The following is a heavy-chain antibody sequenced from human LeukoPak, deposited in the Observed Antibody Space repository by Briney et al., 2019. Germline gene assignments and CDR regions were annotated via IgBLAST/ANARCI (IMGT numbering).Heavy chain of an antibody. CDR1: GGTFSSYA. J-gene: IGHJ3*02. CDR2: IIPIFGTV. D-gene: IGHD3-22*01. V-gene: IGHV1-69*13. CDR3: ARDNEIGSSGSNGFDI. Sequence: SVKVSCKASGGTFSSYAISWVRQAPGQGLEWMGGIIPIFGTVNYAQKFQGRVTITADESTSTAYMELSSLRSEDTAVYYCARDNEIGSSGSNGFDIWGQGTMVTVSS.